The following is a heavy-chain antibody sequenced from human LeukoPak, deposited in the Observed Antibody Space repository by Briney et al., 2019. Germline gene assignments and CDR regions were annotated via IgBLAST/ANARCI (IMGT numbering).Heavy chain of an antibody. V-gene: IGHV1-18*01. CDR2: ISPYNGDT. CDR3: ARVLPRLSWGEFDY. J-gene: IGHJ4*02. Sequence: GASVKVSCKASGYTFISYGISWVRQAPGQGLEWMGWISPYNGDTKYVQKLQGRVTMTKDTSTNTACMELRSLRSDDTAVYYCARVLPRLSWGEFDYWGQGTLVTVSS. D-gene: IGHD3-16*01. CDR1: GYTFISYG.